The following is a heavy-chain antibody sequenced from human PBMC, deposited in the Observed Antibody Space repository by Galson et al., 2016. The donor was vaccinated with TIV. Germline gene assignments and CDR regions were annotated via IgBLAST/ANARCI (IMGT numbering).Heavy chain of an antibody. CDR2: IFYTGRT. D-gene: IGHD2/OR15-2a*01. CDR3: ARETAVSTYAFDI. V-gene: IGHV4-59*11. J-gene: IGHJ3*02. Sequence: ETLSLTCSVSGGSMSGHFWSWVRQPPGKGLEWLGYIFYTGRTNYNPSFKGRVSISVDTSKNRFSLTLTSATAADTATYYCARETAVSTYAFDIWGQGTMVTVSS. CDR1: GGSMSGHF.